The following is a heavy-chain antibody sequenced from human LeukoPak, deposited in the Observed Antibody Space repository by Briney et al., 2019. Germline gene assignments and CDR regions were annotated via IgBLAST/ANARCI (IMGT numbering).Heavy chain of an antibody. Sequence: SGGSLRLSCAASGFTFSSYAMSWVRQAPGKGLEWVSAISGSGGSTYYADSVKGRFTISRDNSKNTLYLQMNSLRAEDTAVYYCAKDSHYYDSSGYYYYYFDYWGQGTLVTVPS. CDR3: AKDSHYYDSSGYYYYYFDY. CDR1: GFTFSSYA. V-gene: IGHV3-23*01. D-gene: IGHD3-22*01. CDR2: ISGSGGST. J-gene: IGHJ4*02.